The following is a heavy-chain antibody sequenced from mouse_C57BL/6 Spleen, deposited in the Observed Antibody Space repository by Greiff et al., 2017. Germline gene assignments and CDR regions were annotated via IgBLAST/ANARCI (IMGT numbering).Heavy chain of an antibody. CDR1: GYTFTSYW. CDR3: AREVYYDYDGGYFDV. CDR2: IHPNSGST. V-gene: IGHV1-64*01. J-gene: IGHJ1*03. D-gene: IGHD2-4*01. Sequence: QVQLQQPGAELVKPGASVKLSCKASGYTFTSYWMHWVKQRPGQGLEWIGMIHPNSGSTNYNEKFKSKATLTVDKSSSTAYMQLSSLTSEDSAVYYCAREVYYDYDGGYFDVWGTGTTVTVSS.